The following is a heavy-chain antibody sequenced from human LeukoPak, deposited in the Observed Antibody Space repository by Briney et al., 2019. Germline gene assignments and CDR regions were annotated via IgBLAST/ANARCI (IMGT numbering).Heavy chain of an antibody. D-gene: IGHD3-9*01. CDR1: GFTFSSHW. CDR2: INSVGRST. J-gene: IGHJ4*02. V-gene: IGHV3-74*01. CDR3: ARDLNWSLFDY. Sequence: GRSLRLSCAASGFTFSSHWMHWVRQAPGKGLVWVARINSVGRSTSYADSVKGRFTISRDNAKSTLYLQMNSLRAEDTAVYYCARDLNWSLFDYWGQGTLVTASS.